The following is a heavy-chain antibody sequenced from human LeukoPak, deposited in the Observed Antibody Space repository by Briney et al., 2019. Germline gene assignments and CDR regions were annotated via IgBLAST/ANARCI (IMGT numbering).Heavy chain of an antibody. J-gene: IGHJ4*02. CDR3: ARAGYSYGTGYYFDY. V-gene: IGHV4-59*01. CDR1: GGSISNYY. Sequence: SDTLSLTCTVSGGSISNYYWSWIRLPPGKGLEGIGYIYYTGATYYIPSLKSRVTISLDTYKNQFSLKLSSVTAADAAVYYCARAGYSYGTGYYFDYWGQGALVTVSS. D-gene: IGHD5-18*01. CDR2: IYYTGAT.